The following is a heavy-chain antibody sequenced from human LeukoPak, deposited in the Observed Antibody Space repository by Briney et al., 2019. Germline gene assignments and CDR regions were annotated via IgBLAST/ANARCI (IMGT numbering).Heavy chain of an antibody. CDR2: IYHSGST. J-gene: IGHJ4*02. V-gene: IGHV4-30-2*05. D-gene: IGHD5-24*01. CDR3: ARAPESDGYNLGHFDY. CDR1: GGSISSGGYS. Sequence: SETLSLTCAVSGGSISSGGYSWSWIRQPPGKGLEWIGYIYHSGSTYYNPSLKSRVTISVDTSKNQFSLKLSSVTAADTAVYYCARAPESDGYNLGHFDYWGQGTLVTVPS.